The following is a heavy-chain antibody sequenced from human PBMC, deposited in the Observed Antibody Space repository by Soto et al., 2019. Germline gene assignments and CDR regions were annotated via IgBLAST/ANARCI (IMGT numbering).Heavy chain of an antibody. CDR1: GGSISSSSYY. CDR3: ARRAGDFWSGFLLNWFAP. D-gene: IGHD3-3*01. J-gene: IGHJ5*02. V-gene: IGHV4-39*01. Sequence: PSETLSLTCTVSGGSISSSSYYWGWIRQPPGKGLEWIGSIYYSGSTYYNPSLKSRVTISVDTSKNQFSLKLSSVTAADTAVYYCARRAGDFWSGFLLNWFAPWGQGTLVTVSS. CDR2: IYYSGST.